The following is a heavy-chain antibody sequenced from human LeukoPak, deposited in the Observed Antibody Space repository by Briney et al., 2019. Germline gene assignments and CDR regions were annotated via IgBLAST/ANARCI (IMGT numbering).Heavy chain of an antibody. CDR3: ASLIHDYDDTMRDY. CDR1: GGTFSRYY. J-gene: IGHJ4*02. CDR2: INDSGGT. V-gene: IGHV4-34*01. Sequence: SETLSLTCAVYGGTFSRYYWSWIRQPPGKGLEWIGEINDSGGTYYNPSLKSRDTISVDTSNNQFSLKLSSVTAADTAVYYCASLIHDYDDTMRDYWGQGTLVPVSS. D-gene: IGHD4-17*01.